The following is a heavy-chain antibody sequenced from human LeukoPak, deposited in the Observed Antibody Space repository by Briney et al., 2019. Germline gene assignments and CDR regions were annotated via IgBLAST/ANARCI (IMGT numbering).Heavy chain of an antibody. CDR3: ARESRYYDFWSGYHYYYYYMDV. D-gene: IGHD3-3*01. V-gene: IGHV4-39*07. CDR1: GGSISSSSYY. J-gene: IGHJ6*03. Sequence: SDTLSLTCTVSGGSISSSSYYWGWIRQPPGKGLKWIGSIYYSGSTYYNPSLKSRVTISVDTSKNQFSLKLSSVTAADTAVYYCARESRYYDFWSGYHYYYYYMDVWGKRTMVTVSS. CDR2: IYYSGST.